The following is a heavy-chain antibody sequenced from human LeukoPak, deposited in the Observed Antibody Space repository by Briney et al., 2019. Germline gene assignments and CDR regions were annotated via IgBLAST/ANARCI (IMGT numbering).Heavy chain of an antibody. CDR3: ARYRGLGGGYYFDY. D-gene: IGHD5-12*01. Sequence: PGGSLRLSCAVSGFTFSNHWIGWVRQAPGKGLEWVANIKEDGSEKYYVDSVKGRFTISRDNAKNSLHLQMNSLRAEDTAVYYCARYRGLGGGYYFDYWGQGTLVTVSS. V-gene: IGHV3-7*04. CDR1: GFTFSNHW. CDR2: IKEDGSEK. J-gene: IGHJ4*02.